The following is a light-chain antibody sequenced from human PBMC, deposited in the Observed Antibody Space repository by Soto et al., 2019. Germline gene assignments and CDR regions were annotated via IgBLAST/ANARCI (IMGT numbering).Light chain of an antibody. J-gene: IGKJ5*01. CDR3: QQYDTLPT. CDR2: DAS. CDR1: NY. V-gene: IGKV1-33*01. Sequence: NYLNWFQQKPGKAPKPLIYDASNLETGVPSRFSGSGSGTDFSLIIRSLQPEDVATYYCQQYDTLPTFGQGTRLEIK.